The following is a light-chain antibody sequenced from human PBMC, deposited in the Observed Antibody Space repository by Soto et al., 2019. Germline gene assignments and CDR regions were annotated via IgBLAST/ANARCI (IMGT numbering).Light chain of an antibody. CDR3: HQYGSSPPYT. J-gene: IGKJ2*01. CDR2: GSS. V-gene: IGKV3-20*01. CDR1: QSVSNNY. Sequence: ELVLTQSPGTLSLSPGERATLSCRASQSVSNNYFAWYQQKPGQTPRLLIFGSSDRATGIPDRFSGSGSGTDFTLTISRLEPEDFAVYYCHQYGSSPPYTFGQGTKLEIK.